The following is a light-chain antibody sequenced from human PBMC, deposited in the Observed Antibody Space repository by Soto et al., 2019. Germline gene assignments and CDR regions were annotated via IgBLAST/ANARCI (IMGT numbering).Light chain of an antibody. J-gene: IGLJ2*01. CDR2: QDS. CDR1: KLGDKY. V-gene: IGLV3-1*01. CDR3: QAWDSSMGGV. Sequence: SYELTQPPSVSVSPGQTASITCSGDKLGDKYACWYQQKPGQSPVLVIYQDSKRPSGISERFSGSNSGNTATLTISGTQAMDEADYYCQAWDSSMGGVFGGGTKLTVL.